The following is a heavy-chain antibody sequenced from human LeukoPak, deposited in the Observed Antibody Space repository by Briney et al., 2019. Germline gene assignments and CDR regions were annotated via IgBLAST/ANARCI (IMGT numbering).Heavy chain of an antibody. V-gene: IGHV3-30-3*01. Sequence: GGSLRLSCAASGFTFSSYAMHWVRQAPGKGLEWVAVISYGGSDKYYADSVKGRFTISRDNSKTTLYVQMNSLRAEDTAVYYCARETDGMDVWGQGTTVTVSS. CDR1: GFTFSSYA. CDR3: ARETDGMDV. CDR2: ISYGGSDK. J-gene: IGHJ6*02.